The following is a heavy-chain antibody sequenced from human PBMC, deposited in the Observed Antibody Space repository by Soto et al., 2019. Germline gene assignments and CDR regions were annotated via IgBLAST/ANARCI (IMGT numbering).Heavy chain of an antibody. V-gene: IGHV4-39*01. CDR2: IYYSGST. CDR1: GGSISSSSYY. D-gene: IGHD4-4*01. Sequence: SETLSLTCTVSGGSISSSSYYWGWIRQPPGKGLEWIGSIYYSGSTYYNPSLKSRVTISVDTSKNQFSLKLSSVTAADTAVYYCARLHGNPYSNYFSHRAYYYYYYMDVWGKGTTVTVSS. J-gene: IGHJ6*03. CDR3: ARLHGNPYSNYFSHRAYYYYYYMDV.